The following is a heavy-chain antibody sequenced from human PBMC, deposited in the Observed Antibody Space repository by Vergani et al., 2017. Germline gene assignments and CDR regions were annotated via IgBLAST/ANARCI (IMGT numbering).Heavy chain of an antibody. D-gene: IGHD3-16*01. CDR2: IQFAGSNQ. V-gene: IGHV3-30*02. J-gene: IGHJ4*02. CDR1: GFTLNNYD. Sequence: HVQLVESGGGVVKRGGSLRLSCATSGFTLNNYDMQWIRQGPGKGLEFVAFIQFAGSNQYSADSVKGRFTLSRDFSKNTLYLQMNSLRTDDTATYYCAKHFRGWGIDYWGQGTQVIVSS. CDR3: AKHFRGWGIDY.